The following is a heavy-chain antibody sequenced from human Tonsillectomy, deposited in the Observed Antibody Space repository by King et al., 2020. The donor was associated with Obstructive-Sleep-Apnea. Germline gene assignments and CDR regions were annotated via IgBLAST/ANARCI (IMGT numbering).Heavy chain of an antibody. CDR2: INPNAGGT. D-gene: IGHD3-16*01. CDR3: ASDQVSSRNYVWGFYFDN. Sequence: VQLVESGAEVKKPGTSVKISCKTSGDTFTNHYIHWVRQAPGQGLEWMGIINPNAGGTYYPQKFQGRVTMTRDPSTSTGYVGVCSLKSEDTAIYFCASDQVSSRNYVWGFYFDNWGQGTLVTVSS. CDR1: GDTFTNHY. J-gene: IGHJ4*02. V-gene: IGHV1-46*01.